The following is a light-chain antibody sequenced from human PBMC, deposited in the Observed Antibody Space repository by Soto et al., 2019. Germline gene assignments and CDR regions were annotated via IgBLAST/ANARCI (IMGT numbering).Light chain of an antibody. Sequence: DIQMTQSPSTLSASVGDTVTITCRASHSVDSWLAWYQQKPGRAPKLLIYDASSLESGVPSRFSGSGSGTEFTLTISSLQPDDFATYYCQQYNSYSPRTFGQGTKVDI. CDR1: HSVDSW. J-gene: IGKJ1*01. CDR2: DAS. V-gene: IGKV1-5*01. CDR3: QQYNSYSPRT.